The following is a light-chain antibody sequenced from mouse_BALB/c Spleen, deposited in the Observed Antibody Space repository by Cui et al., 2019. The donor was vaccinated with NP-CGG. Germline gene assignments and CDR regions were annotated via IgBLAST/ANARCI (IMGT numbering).Light chain of an antibody. J-gene: IGLJ1*01. CDR3: ALWYTNHWV. CDR1: TGAVTTRNY. Sequence: ALVTHKSALTTSPGETVTFTCRSSTGAVTTRNYANWVQEKPNHLFTGLIGGTNNRAPGVPARFSGSLIGDEAALTITGAQTEDEAIYFCALWYTNHWVFGRGTKLTVL. V-gene: IGLV1*01. CDR2: GTN.